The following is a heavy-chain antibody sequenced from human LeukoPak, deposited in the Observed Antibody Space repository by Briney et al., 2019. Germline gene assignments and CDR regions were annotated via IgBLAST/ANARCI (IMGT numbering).Heavy chain of an antibody. V-gene: IGHV3-11*01. CDR2: ISSSGTTI. Sequence: PGGSLRLSCAASGFTLSDYYMSWIRQAPGKGLEWVSYISSSGTTIFYADSVKGRFTISRDNAENSLYLELNSLRVEDTAVYYCARSWYTSAWRALIYWGQGTLVTVSS. CDR3: ARSWYTSAWRALIY. J-gene: IGHJ4*02. CDR1: GFTLSDYY. D-gene: IGHD6-19*01.